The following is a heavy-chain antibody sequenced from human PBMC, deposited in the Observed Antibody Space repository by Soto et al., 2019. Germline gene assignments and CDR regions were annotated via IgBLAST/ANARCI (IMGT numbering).Heavy chain of an antibody. V-gene: IGHV3-21*01. J-gene: IGHJ4*02. CDR2: ISSSSSYI. CDR1: GFTFSSYS. CDR3: ARDLTRMNFDY. Sequence: EVQLVESGGGLVKPGGSLRLSCAASGFTFSSYSMNWVRQAPGKGLEWVSSISSSSSYIYYADSVKGRFTISRDNAKNSRYLQMNSLRAEDTAVYYCARDLTRMNFDYWGQGTLVTVSS.